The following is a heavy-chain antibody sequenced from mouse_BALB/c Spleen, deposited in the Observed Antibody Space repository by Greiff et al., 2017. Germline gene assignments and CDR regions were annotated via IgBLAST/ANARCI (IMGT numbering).Heavy chain of an antibody. CDR3: ASRQLGLDY. CDR2: ISSGGGST. V-gene: IGHV5-12-1*01. CDR1: GFAFSSYD. Sequence: EVQLMESGGGLVKPGGSLKLSCAASGFAFSSYDMSWVRQTPEKRLEWVAYISSGGGSTYYPDTVKGRFTISRDNAKNTLYLQMSSLKSEDTAMYYCASRQLGLDYWGQGTTLTVSS. D-gene: IGHD4-1*02. J-gene: IGHJ2*01.